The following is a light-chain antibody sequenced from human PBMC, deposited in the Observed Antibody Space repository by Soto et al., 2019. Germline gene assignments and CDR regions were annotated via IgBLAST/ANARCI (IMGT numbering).Light chain of an antibody. CDR1: SSDVGGHNY. V-gene: IGLV2-8*01. CDR3: NSYAGTKNVV. CDR2: DVN. J-gene: IGLJ2*01. Sequence: QSALTQPPSASGSLGQSVTISCTGTSSDVGGHNYVSWYQQHPGKAPKLIIYDVNKRPSGVPDRFSGSKSGNTASLTVSGLQAEDEADYYCNSYAGTKNVVFGGGTKLTVL.